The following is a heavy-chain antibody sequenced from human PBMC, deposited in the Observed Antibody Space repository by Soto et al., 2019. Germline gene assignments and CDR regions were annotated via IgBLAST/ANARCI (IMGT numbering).Heavy chain of an antibody. D-gene: IGHD5-18*01. J-gene: IGHJ4*02. CDR1: GFTFSSYG. CDR2: ISYDGSNK. Sequence: QVQLVESGGGVVQPGRSLRLSCAASGFTFSSYGMHWVRQAPGKGLEWVAVISYDGSNKYYADSVKGRFTISRDNSKNTLYLQMNSLRAEDTAVYYCAKDNVDTAMAITTYFDYWGQGTLVTVSS. CDR3: AKDNVDTAMAITTYFDY. V-gene: IGHV3-30*18.